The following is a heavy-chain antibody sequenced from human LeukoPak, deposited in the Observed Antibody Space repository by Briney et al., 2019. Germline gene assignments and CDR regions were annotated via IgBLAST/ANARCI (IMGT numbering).Heavy chain of an antibody. Sequence: ASVKVSCKASGYTFTSYDINWVRQATGQGLEWMGWMNPNSGNTGYAQKFQGRVTMTRNTSISTAYMELSSMRSEDTAVYYCARGGLHGTTTYYWGQGTLVTVSS. J-gene: IGHJ4*02. V-gene: IGHV1-8*01. D-gene: IGHD2/OR15-2a*01. CDR3: ARGGLHGTTTYY. CDR1: GYTFTSYD. CDR2: MNPNSGNT.